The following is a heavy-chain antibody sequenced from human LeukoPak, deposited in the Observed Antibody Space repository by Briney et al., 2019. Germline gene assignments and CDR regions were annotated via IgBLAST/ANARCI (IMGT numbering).Heavy chain of an antibody. D-gene: IGHD3-10*02. CDR1: GGHFSDYY. J-gene: IGHJ5*02. CDR3: ASEGPLRCSGPLNWFDP. V-gene: IGHV4-34*01. Sequence: PSETLAPTCAIFGGHFSDYYRSWIRQPPGKGPEWIGVINHSGSTYYKPSVKSRVTISRDKSKNQLYLKLSSVTAEDTAVYYCASEGPLRCSGPLNWFDPWGQGTLVTVSS. CDR2: INHSGST.